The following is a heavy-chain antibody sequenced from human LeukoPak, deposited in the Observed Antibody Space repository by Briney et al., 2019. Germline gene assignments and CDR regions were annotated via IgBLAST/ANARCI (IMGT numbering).Heavy chain of an antibody. CDR1: GFTFNSYE. V-gene: IGHV3-30-3*01. Sequence: PGGPLRLSCAASGFTFNSYEMHWVRQAPGKGLEWVAVISYDGSNKYYADFVKGRFTFSRDNSKNTVHLQMNSLRAEDTAVYYCARGRSRERAYGMDVWGPGTTVTVSS. J-gene: IGHJ6*02. CDR3: ARGRSRERAYGMDV. CDR2: ISYDGSNK. D-gene: IGHD6-6*01.